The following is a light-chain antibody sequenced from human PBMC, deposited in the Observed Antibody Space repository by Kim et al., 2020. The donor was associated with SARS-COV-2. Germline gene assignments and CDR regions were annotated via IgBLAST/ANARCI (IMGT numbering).Light chain of an antibody. CDR2: GAS. V-gene: IGKV3-20*01. Sequence: SPGERAPLSCRASPSVSSSYLAWYQQKPGQAPRLLIYGASSRATGIPDRFSGSGSGTDFTLTISRLEPEDFAVYYCQQYGSSPSTFGGGTKVDIK. J-gene: IGKJ4*01. CDR3: QQYGSSPST. CDR1: PSVSSSY.